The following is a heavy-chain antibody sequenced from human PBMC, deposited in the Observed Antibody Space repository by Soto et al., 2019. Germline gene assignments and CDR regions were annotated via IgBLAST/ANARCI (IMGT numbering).Heavy chain of an antibody. V-gene: IGHV4-39*02. J-gene: IGHJ5*02. Sequence: QLKLQESGPGLVKPSETLSLTCSVSGGSISYNSYYWGWIRQPPGKGLEWVGGIFYTGTTYYSPSLTDRVTISVDTSKNSFSLNLTSVTAADTAVYFCARLVVVAPVANAWGQGTLVTVSS. CDR1: GGSISYNSYY. D-gene: IGHD2-2*01. CDR3: ARLVVVAPVANA. CDR2: IFYTGTT.